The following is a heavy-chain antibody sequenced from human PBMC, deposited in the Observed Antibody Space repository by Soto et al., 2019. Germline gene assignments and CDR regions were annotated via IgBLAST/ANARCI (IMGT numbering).Heavy chain of an antibody. J-gene: IGHJ6*03. CDR2: IYYSGST. Sequence: SETLSLTCTVSGCSISSANDDWTWIRQPPGKGLEWIGYIYYSGSTNYNPSLKSRVTISVDTSKNQFSLNLSSVTAADTAVYYCARGSGGGLYYYMDVWGKGTTVTVSS. CDR1: GCSISSANDD. D-gene: IGHD2-15*01. V-gene: IGHV4-61*01. CDR3: ARGSGGGLYYYMDV.